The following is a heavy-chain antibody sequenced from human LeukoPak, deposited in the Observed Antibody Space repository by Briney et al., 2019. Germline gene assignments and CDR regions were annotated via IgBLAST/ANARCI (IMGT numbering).Heavy chain of an antibody. CDR1: GFTFSRQW. V-gene: IGHV3-7*01. D-gene: IGHD3-16*01. CDR2: IKEDGSEK. Sequence: GGSLRLSCAASGFTFSRQWMSGVRQAPGKGLEWVANIKEDGSEKSYVDSVKGRFTISRDNAKNSLYLQMNSLRAEDTAVYYCARAFSWGQGTLVTVSS. J-gene: IGHJ5*02. CDR3: ARAFS.